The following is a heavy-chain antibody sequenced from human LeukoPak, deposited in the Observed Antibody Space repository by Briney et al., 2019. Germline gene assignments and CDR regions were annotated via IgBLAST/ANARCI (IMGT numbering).Heavy chain of an antibody. D-gene: IGHD2-2*01. CDR1: GFTFDDYA. CDR3: AKGSIPAASYYYYGMDV. J-gene: IGHJ6*02. Sequence: GGSLRLPCAASGFTFDDYAMHWVRHAPGKGLEWVSGISWNSGSIGYADSVKGRFTISRDNAKNSLYLQMNSLRAEDTALYYCAKGSIPAASYYYYGMDVWGQGTTVTVSS. CDR2: ISWNSGSI. V-gene: IGHV3-9*01.